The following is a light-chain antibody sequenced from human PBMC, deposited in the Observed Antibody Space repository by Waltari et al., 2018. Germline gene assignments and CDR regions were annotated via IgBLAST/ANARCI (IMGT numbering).Light chain of an antibody. J-gene: IGKJ4*01. V-gene: IGKV3-11*01. CDR1: QSVSSY. CDR3: QQRSNWPLT. CDR2: DAS. Sequence: ELVLTQSPVTLSLYPGERATLSCRASQSVSSYLGWYQQKPGQAPRLLIYDASNRATGIPGRFSGSGSGTDFTLTISSLEPEDSAVYYCQQRSNWPLTFGGGTKVEI.